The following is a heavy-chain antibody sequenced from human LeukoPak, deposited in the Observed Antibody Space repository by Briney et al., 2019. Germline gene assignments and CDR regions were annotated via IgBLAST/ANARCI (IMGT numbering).Heavy chain of an antibody. CDR1: GGSFSGYY. CDR2: INHSGST. D-gene: IGHD3-3*01. Sequence: SETLSLTCAVYGGSFSGYYWSWIRQPPGKGLEWIGEINHSGSTNYNPSLKSRVTISVDTSKNQFSLKLSSMTAADTAVYYCARAQRMRITILYYFDYWGQGTLVTVSS. V-gene: IGHV4-34*01. J-gene: IGHJ4*02. CDR3: ARAQRMRITILYYFDY.